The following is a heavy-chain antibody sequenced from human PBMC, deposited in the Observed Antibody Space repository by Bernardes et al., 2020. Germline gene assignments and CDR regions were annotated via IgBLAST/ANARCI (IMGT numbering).Heavy chain of an antibody. CDR2: ISAYNGNT. V-gene: IGHV1-18*01. Sequence: ASVKVSCKASGYTFTSFAINWVRQAPGQGLEWMGWISAYNGNTNYAQKLQGRVTMTTDTSTSTAYMELSSLRSDDTAVYYCAIPDAGPFDYWGQGTLVTVSS. J-gene: IGHJ4*02. CDR1: GYTFTSFA. CDR3: AIPDAGPFDY.